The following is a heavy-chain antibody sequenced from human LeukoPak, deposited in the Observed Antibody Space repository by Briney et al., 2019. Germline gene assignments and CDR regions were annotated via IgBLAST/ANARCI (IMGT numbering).Heavy chain of an antibody. CDR3: ARETGDAFDI. J-gene: IGHJ3*02. D-gene: IGHD1-14*01. V-gene: IGHV3-30-3*01. CDR2: ISYDGSNK. Sequence: SGGSLRLSCAASGFTFSSYAMHWVRQAPGKGLEWVAVISYDGSNKYYADSVKGRFTISRDNSKNTLYLQMNSLRAEDTAVYYCARETGDAFDIWGQGTMVTVSS. CDR1: GFTFSSYA.